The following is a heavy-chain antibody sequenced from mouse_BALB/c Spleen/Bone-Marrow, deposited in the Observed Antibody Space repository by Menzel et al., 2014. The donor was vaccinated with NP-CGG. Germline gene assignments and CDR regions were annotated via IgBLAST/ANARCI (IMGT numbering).Heavy chain of an antibody. CDR3: ARRGTGVDY. CDR1: GYTFTNYW. V-gene: IGHV1-63*02. D-gene: IGHD4-1*01. CDR2: IYPGGGYT. J-gene: IGHJ2*01. Sequence: VQRVESGAELVRPGTSVKISCKASGYTFTNYWLGWVKQRPGHGLEWIGDIYPGGGYTNYNEKFKGKATLTVDTSSSTAYMQLSSLTSEGSAVYFCARRGTGVDYWGQGTTLTVSS.